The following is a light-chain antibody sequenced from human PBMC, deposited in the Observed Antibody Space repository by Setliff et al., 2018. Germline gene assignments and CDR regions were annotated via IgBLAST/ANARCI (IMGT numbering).Light chain of an antibody. CDR3: ATWDDSLNGYV. Sequence: QSVLTQPPPASGTPGQRVTISCSGSSSNIGSHSVSWYQQLPGTAPKLLIYKNSQRSSGVPDRFSGSKSGTSASLAISGLQSEDEADYHCATWDDSLNGYVFASGTK. V-gene: IGLV1-44*01. J-gene: IGLJ1*01. CDR2: KNS. CDR1: SSNIGSHS.